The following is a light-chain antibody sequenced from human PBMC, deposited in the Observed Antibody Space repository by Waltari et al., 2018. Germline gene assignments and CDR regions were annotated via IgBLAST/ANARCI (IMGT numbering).Light chain of an antibody. J-gene: IGKJ4*01. CDR1: QSINSN. CDR3: QQYNNWRST. V-gene: IGKV3-15*01. Sequence: EIVMTQSPATLSVSPGESATLSCRASQSINSNLAWYQQKPGQAPRLLIYGASTRATGIPARFSGSGSGTEFTLTINSLQSEDFAVYSCQQYNNWRSTFGGGTKVEIK. CDR2: GAS.